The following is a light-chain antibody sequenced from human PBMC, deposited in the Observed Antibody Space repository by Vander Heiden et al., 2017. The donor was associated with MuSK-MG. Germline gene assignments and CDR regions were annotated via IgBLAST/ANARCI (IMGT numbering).Light chain of an antibody. J-gene: IGKJ5*01. CDR3: QQDDNLIT. Sequence: DIQMTQSPSSLSASVGDRVTITCQASQDISNYLNWYQQKPGKAPKLLIYDASNLEKGVPSRFSGSGSGTDFTFTSSSLQPEDIATYYWQQDDNLITFGQGTLLEIK. V-gene: IGKV1-33*01. CDR1: QDISNY. CDR2: DAS.